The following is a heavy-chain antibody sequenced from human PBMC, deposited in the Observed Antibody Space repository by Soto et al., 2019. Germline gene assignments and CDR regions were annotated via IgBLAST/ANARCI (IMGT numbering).Heavy chain of an antibody. CDR3: VGSSWKDFDY. D-gene: IGHD6-13*01. CDR1: GFTFSSYG. V-gene: IGHV3-30*03. Sequence: GGSLRLSCAASGFTFSSYGMHWVRQAPGKGLEWVAVISYDGSNKYYADSVKGRFTISRDNSKNTLYLQMNSLRAEDTAVYYCVGSSWKDFDYWGQGTLVTVSS. CDR2: ISYDGSNK. J-gene: IGHJ4*02.